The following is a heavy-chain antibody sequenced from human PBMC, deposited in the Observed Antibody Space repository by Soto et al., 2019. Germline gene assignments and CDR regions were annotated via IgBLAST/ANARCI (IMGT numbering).Heavy chain of an antibody. CDR3: AKDPSGAAAGAFDY. V-gene: IGHV3-23*01. CDR1: GFTFSSYA. J-gene: IGHJ4*02. CDR2: ISGSGGST. D-gene: IGHD6-13*01. Sequence: PCWSLRLSCAASGFTFSSYAMSWVRQTPGKGLEWVSAISGSGGSTYYADSVKGRFTISRDNSKNTLYLQMNSLRAEDTAVYYCAKDPSGAAAGAFDYWGQGTLVTVSS.